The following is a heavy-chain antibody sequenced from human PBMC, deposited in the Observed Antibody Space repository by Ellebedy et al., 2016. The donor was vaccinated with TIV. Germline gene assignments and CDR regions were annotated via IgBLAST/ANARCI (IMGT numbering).Heavy chain of an antibody. Sequence: ASVKVSCKASGGTFSSYAISWVRQAPGQGLEWMGGIIPIFGTANYAQKFQGRVTITADESTSTAYMELSSLRSEDTAVYYCASVRDSSGSSGDYWGQGTLVTVSS. V-gene: IGHV1-69*13. D-gene: IGHD6-19*01. J-gene: IGHJ4*02. CDR1: GGTFSSYA. CDR3: ASVRDSSGSSGDY. CDR2: IIPIFGTA.